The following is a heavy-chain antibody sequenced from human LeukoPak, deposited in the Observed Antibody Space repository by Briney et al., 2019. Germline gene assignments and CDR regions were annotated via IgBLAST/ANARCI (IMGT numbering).Heavy chain of an antibody. D-gene: IGHD3-22*01. CDR1: GGSLSSSSYY. Sequence: SETLSLTCTVSGGSLSSSSYYWGWIRQPAGKGLEWIGRIYTSGSTNYNPSLKSRVTMSVDTSKNQFSLKLSSVTAADTAVYYCARDRYYYDSSGYLFDYWGQGTLVTVSS. CDR2: IYTSGST. CDR3: ARDRYYYDSSGYLFDY. V-gene: IGHV4-61*02. J-gene: IGHJ4*02.